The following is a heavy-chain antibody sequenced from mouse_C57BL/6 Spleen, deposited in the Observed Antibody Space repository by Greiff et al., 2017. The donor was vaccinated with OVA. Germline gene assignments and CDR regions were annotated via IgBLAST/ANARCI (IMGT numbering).Heavy chain of an antibody. CDR2: INPGSGGT. J-gene: IGHJ3*01. V-gene: IGHV1-54*01. CDR3: ARDGSSPFAY. CDR1: GYAFTNYL. Sequence: VQLQQSGAELVRPGTSVKVSCKASGYAFTNYLIEWVKQRPGQGLEWIGMINPGSGGTNYNEKFKGKATLTADKSSSTAYMQLSSLTSEDSAVYFCARDGSSPFAYWGQGTLVTVSA. D-gene: IGHD1-1*01.